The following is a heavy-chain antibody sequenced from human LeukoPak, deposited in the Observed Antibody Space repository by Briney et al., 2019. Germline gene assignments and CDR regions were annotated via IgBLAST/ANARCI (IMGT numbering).Heavy chain of an antibody. V-gene: IGHV3-23*01. CDR1: GFTFSSYA. D-gene: IGHD6-13*01. Sequence: PGGSLRLSCAASGFTFSSYAMSWVRQAPGKGLEWVSAISGSGGSTYYADSVKGRFTISRDNSKNTLYLQMNSLRAEDTAVYYCARRGIAAASHAGPDAFDIWGQGTMVTVSS. CDR3: ARRGIAAASHAGPDAFDI. J-gene: IGHJ3*02. CDR2: ISGSGGST.